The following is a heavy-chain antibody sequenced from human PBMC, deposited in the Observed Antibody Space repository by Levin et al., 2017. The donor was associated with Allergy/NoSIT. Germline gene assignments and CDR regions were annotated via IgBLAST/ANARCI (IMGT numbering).Heavy chain of an antibody. CDR3: SRGRSAAGTWFAP. CDR1: GGSINSGDYY. J-gene: IGHJ5*02. D-gene: IGHD6-13*01. V-gene: IGHV4-30-4*01. Sequence: SETLSLTCTVSGGSINSGDYYWSWLRQAPGKGLEWVGYISYRGATYYNPSLKSRVSISIDTSKNQFSLELTSLTPADTAMYFCSRGRSAAGTWFAPWGQGTLVTVSS. CDR2: ISYRGAT.